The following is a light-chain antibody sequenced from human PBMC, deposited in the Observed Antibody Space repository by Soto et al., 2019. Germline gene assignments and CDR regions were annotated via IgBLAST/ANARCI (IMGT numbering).Light chain of an antibody. V-gene: IGKV3-20*01. CDR2: GAS. J-gene: IGKJ1*01. CDR1: QSVSSSN. CDR3: QQYGSSGT. Sequence: EIVLTQSPGTLSLSPGDRATLYFRASQSVSSSNLAWYQQKRGQSPRLLIYGASSRATGIPDRFSGSGSGTDFTLTISRLEPEDFAVYYCQQYGSSGTFGQGTKVDIK.